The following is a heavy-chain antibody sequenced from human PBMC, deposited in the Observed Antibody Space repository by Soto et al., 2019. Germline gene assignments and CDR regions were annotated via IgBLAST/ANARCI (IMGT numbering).Heavy chain of an antibody. CDR2: IYYSGST. D-gene: IGHD6-13*01. CDR1: GGSISSGGYY. Sequence: SETLSLTCTVSGGSISSGGYYWSWIRQHPGKGLEWIGYIYYSGSTYYNPSLKSRVTISVDTSKNQFSLKLSSVTAADTAVYYCARASRYSTSINWFDPWGQGTLVTVSS. J-gene: IGHJ5*02. V-gene: IGHV4-31*03. CDR3: ARASRYSTSINWFDP.